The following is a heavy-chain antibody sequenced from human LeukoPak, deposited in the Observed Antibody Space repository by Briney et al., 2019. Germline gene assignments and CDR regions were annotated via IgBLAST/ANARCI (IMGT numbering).Heavy chain of an antibody. Sequence: SETLSLTCAVYGGSFSGYYWSWIRQPPGKGLEWIGSTYYSGSTYYNPSLKSRVTISVDTSKNQFSLKLSSVTAADTAVYYCARDFRITIFGVPPLFDPWGQGTLVTVSS. J-gene: IGHJ5*02. V-gene: IGHV4-34*01. CDR1: GGSFSGYY. D-gene: IGHD3-3*01. CDR3: ARDFRITIFGVPPLFDP. CDR2: TYYSGST.